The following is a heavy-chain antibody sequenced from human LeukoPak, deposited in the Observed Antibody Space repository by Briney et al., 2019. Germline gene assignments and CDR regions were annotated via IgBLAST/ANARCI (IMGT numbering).Heavy chain of an antibody. Sequence: PSETLSLTCTVSGGSISSSSYYWGWIRQPPGKGLEWIGSIYYSGSTYYNPSLKSRVTISVDTSKNQFSLKLSAVTAADTAVYYCARGSHLEDWFDPWGQGTLVTVSS. J-gene: IGHJ5*02. CDR2: IYYSGST. CDR3: ARGSHLEDWFDP. CDR1: GGSISSSSYY. D-gene: IGHD5-24*01. V-gene: IGHV4-39*07.